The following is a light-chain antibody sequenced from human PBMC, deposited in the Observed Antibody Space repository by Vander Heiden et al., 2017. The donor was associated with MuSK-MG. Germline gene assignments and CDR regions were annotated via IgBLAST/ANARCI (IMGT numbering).Light chain of an antibody. J-gene: IGKJ4*01. CDR3: QQYGSSPPLT. CDR2: GAS. Sequence: IVLTQSPGTLSLSPGERATLSCRASQSVSSSYLAWYQQKPGQAPRLLIDGASNRATGIPDRFSGSGSGTDFTLTISRLESEDFAVYYCQQYGSSPPLTFGGGTKVEIK. CDR1: QSVSSSY. V-gene: IGKV3-20*01.